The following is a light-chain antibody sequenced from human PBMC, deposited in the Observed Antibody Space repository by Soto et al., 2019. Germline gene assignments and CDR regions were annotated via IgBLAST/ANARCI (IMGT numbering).Light chain of an antibody. CDR1: DSVRHY. V-gene: IGKV3-11*01. CDR3: QHSDNWSYI. CDR2: DAS. Sequence: EIVLTQSPATLSLSPGERATLSCRASDSVRHYVAWYQQKPGQAPRLLIYDASTWATGIPARFCGSGSGTDYTLSISSLEAEDFAGYVCQHSDNWSYIFGQGTKLEMK. J-gene: IGKJ2*01.